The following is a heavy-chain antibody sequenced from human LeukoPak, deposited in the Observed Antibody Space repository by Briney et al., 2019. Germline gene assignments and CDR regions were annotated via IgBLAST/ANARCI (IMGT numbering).Heavy chain of an antibody. CDR2: ISGSGGST. CDR1: GFTFSRYG. Sequence: RPGGSLRLSCAASGFTFSRYGMSWVRQAPGKGLEWVSAISGSGGSTYYADSVKGRFTISRDNSKNTLYLQMNSLRAEDTAVYHCAKEIYYDSTGPQYWGQGTLVTVSS. D-gene: IGHD3-22*01. V-gene: IGHV3-23*01. J-gene: IGHJ4*02. CDR3: AKEIYYDSTGPQY.